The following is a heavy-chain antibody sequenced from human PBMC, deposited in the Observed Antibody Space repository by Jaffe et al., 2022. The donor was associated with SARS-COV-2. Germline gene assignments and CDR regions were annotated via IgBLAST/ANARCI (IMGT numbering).Heavy chain of an antibody. CDR3: AKTGYEQWLLFEN. CDR1: GFTFENYA. CDR2: ITTRGGST. V-gene: IGHV3-23*05. Sequence: EVQLLDSGGGLVRPGGSLRLSCTASGFTFENYAMVWVRQAPGKGPEWVSSITTRGGSTFYADSVKGRFTVSRDNSRNTMFLQMNSLGAEDTAVYYCAKTGYEQWLLFENWGLGTLVTVSS. D-gene: IGHD5-12*01. J-gene: IGHJ4*02.